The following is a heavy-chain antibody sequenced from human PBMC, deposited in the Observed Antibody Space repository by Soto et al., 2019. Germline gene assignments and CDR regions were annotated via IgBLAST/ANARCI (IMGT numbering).Heavy chain of an antibody. D-gene: IGHD3-3*01. CDR1: GFTFSSYS. J-gene: IGHJ4*02. CDR2: ISSSSSYI. CDR3: ARVRVGDFWSGYPHMKSNRNSFFDY. V-gene: IGHV3-21*01. Sequence: EVQLVESGGGLVKPGGSLRLSCAASGFTFSSYSMNWVRQAPGKGLEWVSSISSSSSYIYYADSVKGRFTISRDNAKNSLYLQMNSLRAEDTAVYYCARVRVGDFWSGYPHMKSNRNSFFDYWGQGTLVTVSS.